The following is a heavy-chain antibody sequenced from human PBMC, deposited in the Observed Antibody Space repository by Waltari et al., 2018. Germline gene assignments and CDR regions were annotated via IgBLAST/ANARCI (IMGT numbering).Heavy chain of an antibody. J-gene: IGHJ6*03. D-gene: IGHD6-13*01. CDR2: IYSGGST. V-gene: IGHV3-23*03. Sequence: EVQLLESGGGLVQPGGSLRLSCAASGFTFSSYAMSWVRQGPGQGLEWVSVIYSGGSTYYADSVKGRFTISRDNSKNTLYLQMNSLRAEDTAVYYCAKGRIAAAGTIYYYYYYYMDVWGKGTTVTVSS. CDR3: AKGRIAAAGTIYYYYYYYMDV. CDR1: GFTFSSYA.